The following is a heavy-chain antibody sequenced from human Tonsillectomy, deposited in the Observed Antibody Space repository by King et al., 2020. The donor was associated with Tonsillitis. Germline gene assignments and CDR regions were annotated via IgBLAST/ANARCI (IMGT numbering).Heavy chain of an antibody. Sequence: QLQESGPGLVKPSQTLSLTCSVSGGSISSGGYYWSWIRQHPGKGLEWVGYILYSGSTYYNPSLEGRVTISVDTSKNQFSLKLNSVTAADTAVYYCARVIPVGSFDWWGQGTLVTVSS. J-gene: IGHJ4*02. CDR1: GGSISSGGYY. CDR2: ILYSGST. D-gene: IGHD1-26*01. CDR3: ARVIPVGSFDW. V-gene: IGHV4-31*03.